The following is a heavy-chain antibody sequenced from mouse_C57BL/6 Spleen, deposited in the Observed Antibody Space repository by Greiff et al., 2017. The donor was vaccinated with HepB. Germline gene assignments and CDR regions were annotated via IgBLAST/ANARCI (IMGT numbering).Heavy chain of an antibody. D-gene: IGHD4-1*01. CDR3: ARGLTGTWWYFDV. CDR1: GFTFSSYA. CDR2: ISDGGSYT. Sequence: EVKLVESGGGLVKPGGSLKLSCAASGFTFSSYAMSWVRQTPEKRLEWVATISDGGSYTYYPDNVKGRFTISRDNAKNNLYLQMSHLKSEDTAMYYCARGLTGTWWYFDVWGTGTTVTVSS. J-gene: IGHJ1*03. V-gene: IGHV5-4*03.